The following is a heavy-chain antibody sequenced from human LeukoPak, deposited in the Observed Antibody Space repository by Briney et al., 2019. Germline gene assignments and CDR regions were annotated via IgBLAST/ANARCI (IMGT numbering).Heavy chain of an antibody. V-gene: IGHV3-48*01. Sequence: GGSLRLSCAASGFTFSSYSMNWVRQAPGKGLEWVSYISSSSSTIYYADSVKGRFTISRDNAKNSLYLQMNSLRAGDTAVYYCARGERYYDSSGYYHGLDYWGQGTLVTVSS. CDR2: ISSSSSTI. J-gene: IGHJ4*02. D-gene: IGHD3-22*01. CDR3: ARGERYYDSSGYYHGLDY. CDR1: GFTFSSYS.